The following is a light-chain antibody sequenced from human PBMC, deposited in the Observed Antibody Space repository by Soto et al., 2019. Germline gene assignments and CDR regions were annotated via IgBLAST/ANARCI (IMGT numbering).Light chain of an antibody. V-gene: IGKV3-15*01. J-gene: IGKJ2*01. CDR1: QSVSNH. CDR3: QQYNNWPPRT. Sequence: EIVMTQSPVTLSVSPGERATLSRRASQSVSNHLAWYQQKPGQAPRLLIYGASTRAIGIPARFSGSGSGTEFTLTISSLQSEDFAVYYCQQYNNWPPRTFGQGTKLEIK. CDR2: GAS.